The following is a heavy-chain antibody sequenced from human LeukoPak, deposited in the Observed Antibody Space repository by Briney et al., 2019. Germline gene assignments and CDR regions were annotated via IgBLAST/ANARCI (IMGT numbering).Heavy chain of an antibody. D-gene: IGHD3-10*01. Sequence: PGGSLRLSCAASGFTFSSYAMSWVRQAPGKGLEWVSAISGSGGSTYYADSVKGRFTISRDNSKHTLYLQMNSLRAEGTAVYYCANGGHAFDIWGQGTMVTVSS. J-gene: IGHJ3*02. CDR2: ISGSGGST. CDR3: ANGGHAFDI. CDR1: GFTFSSYA. V-gene: IGHV3-23*01.